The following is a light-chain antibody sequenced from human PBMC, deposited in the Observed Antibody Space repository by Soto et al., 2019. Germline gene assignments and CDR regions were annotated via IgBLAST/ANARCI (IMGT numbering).Light chain of an antibody. CDR3: QQYNKWPPDT. CDR2: GAS. Sequence: EIVMTQSPATLSVSPGERATLSCRASQSVSSYLAWYQQKPGQAPRLLIYGASTRATGIRARFSGSGSGTEFTLTISSLQSEDFAVYYCQQYNKWPPDTFGQGTKLEIK. V-gene: IGKV3-15*01. CDR1: QSVSSY. J-gene: IGKJ2*01.